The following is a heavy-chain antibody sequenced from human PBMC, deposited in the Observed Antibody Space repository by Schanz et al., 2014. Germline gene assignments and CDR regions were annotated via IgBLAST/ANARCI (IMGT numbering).Heavy chain of an antibody. V-gene: IGHV3-33*08. D-gene: IGHD3-9*01. J-gene: IGHJ4*02. CDR3: AKQIHYDILTGTRN. CDR2: IWYDGSNK. Sequence: QVQMVESGGGLVKPGGSLRLSCAASGFTFSSYGLHWVRQAPGKGLEWVAFIWYDGSNKYYADSVKGRFTISRDNSKNTLYLQMNSLRAEDTAVYYCAKQIHYDILTGTRNWGQGTLVTVSS. CDR1: GFTFSSYG.